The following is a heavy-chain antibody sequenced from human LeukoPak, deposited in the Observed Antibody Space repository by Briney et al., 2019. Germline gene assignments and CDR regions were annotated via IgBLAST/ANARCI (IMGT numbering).Heavy chain of an antibody. CDR2: INHSGST. J-gene: IGHJ3*02. Sequence: PSETLSLTCAVYGGSFSGYYWNWIRQPPGKGLEWIGEINHSGSTNYNPSLKSRVTISVDTSKNQFSLKLSSVTAADTAVYYCARDSRWGPDAFDIWGQGTMVTVSS. D-gene: IGHD3-16*01. CDR3: ARDSRWGPDAFDI. CDR1: GGSFSGYY. V-gene: IGHV4-34*01.